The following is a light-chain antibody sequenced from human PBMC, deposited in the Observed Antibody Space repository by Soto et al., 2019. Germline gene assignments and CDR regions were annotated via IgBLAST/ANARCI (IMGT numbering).Light chain of an antibody. CDR3: TSYTTSSTVV. CDR1: ASDVGAYNY. Sequence: QSALTQPASVSGSPGHSITISCTGTASDVGAYNYVSWYQQNPGKAPKLMIYDVSHRPSGASNRFSGSKSGNTASLTISGLLAEDEADYYCTSYTTSSTVVFGGGTKLTVL. V-gene: IGLV2-14*03. J-gene: IGLJ2*01. CDR2: DVS.